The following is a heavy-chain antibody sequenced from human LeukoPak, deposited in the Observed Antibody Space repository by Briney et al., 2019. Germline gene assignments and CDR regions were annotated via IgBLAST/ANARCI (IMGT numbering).Heavy chain of an antibody. CDR3: ARSPYGSGSYYLHYYYYYYMDV. D-gene: IGHD3-10*01. Sequence: PSETLSLTCTVSGGSISSYYWSWIRQPPGKGLEWIGYIYYSGGTNYNPSLKSRVTISVDTSKNQFSLKLSSVTAADTAVYYCARSPYGSGSYYLHYYYYYYMDVWGKGTTVTISS. V-gene: IGHV4-59*01. CDR1: GGSISSYY. J-gene: IGHJ6*03. CDR2: IYYSGGT.